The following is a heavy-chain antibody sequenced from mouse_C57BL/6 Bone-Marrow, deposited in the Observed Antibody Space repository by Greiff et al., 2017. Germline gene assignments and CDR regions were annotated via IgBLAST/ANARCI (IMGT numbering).Heavy chain of an antibody. J-gene: IGHJ1*03. Sequence: VQLQQPGAALVRPGSSVKLSCKASGYTFTSYWMHWVKQRPIQGLEWIGNIDPSDSETNYNQKFKDKATLTVDKSSSTAYMQLSSLTSEDSAVYYCARGGSSSLWYFDVWGTGTTVTVSS. D-gene: IGHD1-1*01. CDR3: ARGGSSSLWYFDV. V-gene: IGHV1-52*01. CDR1: GYTFTSYW. CDR2: IDPSDSET.